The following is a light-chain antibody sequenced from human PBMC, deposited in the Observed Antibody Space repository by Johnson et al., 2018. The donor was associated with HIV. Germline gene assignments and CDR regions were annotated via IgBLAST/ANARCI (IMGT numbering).Light chain of an antibody. V-gene: IGLV1-51*01. CDR2: DNK. Sequence: QLVLTQPPSVSAAPGQKVTVSCSGSTSNIGNNYVSWYQQLPGTAPKLLIYDNKKRPSGISDRFSGSKSGTSASLAISGLQAADEADYYCAAWDDSLNGPYGFGTGTKVTVL. CDR1: TSNIGNNY. CDR3: AAWDDSLNGPYG. J-gene: IGLJ1*01.